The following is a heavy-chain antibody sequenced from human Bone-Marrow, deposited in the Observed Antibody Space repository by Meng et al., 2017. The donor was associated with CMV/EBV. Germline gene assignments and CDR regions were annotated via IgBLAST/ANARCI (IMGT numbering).Heavy chain of an antibody. J-gene: IGHJ4*02. Sequence: FTSYYMHWVRQAPGQGLEWMGIINPSGGSTSYTQKFQGRVTMTRDTSTSTVYMELSSLRSEDTAVYYCAREVGRFTFGGVIGVFDYWGQGTLVTVSS. V-gene: IGHV1-46*01. D-gene: IGHD3-16*02. CDR3: AREVGRFTFGGVIGVFDY. CDR1: FTSYY. CDR2: INPSGGST.